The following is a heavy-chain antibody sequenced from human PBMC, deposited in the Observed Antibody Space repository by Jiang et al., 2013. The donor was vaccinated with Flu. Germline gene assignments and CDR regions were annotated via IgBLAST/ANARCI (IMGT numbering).Heavy chain of an antibody. V-gene: IGHV3-7*01. CDR2: IKQDGSEK. D-gene: IGHD6-19*01. J-gene: IGHJ4*02. CDR3: ARDLSTTKWYSSGWYENPYYFDY. CDR1: GFTFSSYW. Sequence: QLVESGGGLVQPGGSLRLSCAASGFTFSSYWMSWVRQAPGKGLEWVANIKQDGSEKYYVDSVKGRFTISRDNAKNSLYLQMNSLRAEDTAVYYCARDLSTTKWYSSGWYENPYYFDYWGQGTLVTVSS.